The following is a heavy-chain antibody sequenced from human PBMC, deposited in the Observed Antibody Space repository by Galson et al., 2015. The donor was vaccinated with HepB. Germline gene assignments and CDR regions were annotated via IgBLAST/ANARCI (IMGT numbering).Heavy chain of an antibody. Sequence: SLRLSCAASGFTFSSYSMNWVRQAPGKGLEWVSSISSSSSYIYYADSVKGRFTISRDNAKNSLYLQMNSLRAEDTAVYYCARDLLGGHDPRDWGQGTLVTVSS. D-gene: IGHD2-15*01. CDR3: ARDLLGGHDPRD. J-gene: IGHJ4*02. CDR1: GFTFSSYS. CDR2: ISSSSSYI. V-gene: IGHV3-21*01.